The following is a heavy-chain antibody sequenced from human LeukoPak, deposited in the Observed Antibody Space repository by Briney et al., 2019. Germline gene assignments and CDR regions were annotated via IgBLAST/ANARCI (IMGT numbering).Heavy chain of an antibody. CDR3: VKDFGRIRGTPDS. CDR2: ISGSGNGVSI. D-gene: IGHD1-26*01. Sequence: GGSLRLSCAVSGFTLTNHGVSWVRQAPGKGPEYVSTISGSGNGVSIYYADSVKGRFTISRDDSKSILYLQMNGLRSEDTAVYYCVKDFGRIRGTPDSWGQGTLVTVSS. J-gene: IGHJ4*02. CDR1: GFTLTNHG. V-gene: IGHV3-64D*06.